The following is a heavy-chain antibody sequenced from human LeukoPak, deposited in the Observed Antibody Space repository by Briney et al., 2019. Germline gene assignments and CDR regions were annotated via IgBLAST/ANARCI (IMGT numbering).Heavy chain of an antibody. V-gene: IGHV1-69*04. CDR1: GGTFSSYT. D-gene: IGHD2-15*01. J-gene: IGHJ5*02. Sequence: GSSVKVSCKASGGTFSSYTISWVPQAPGLLLEWRARIIPILGLANYAQKFQGRVTITADKSTSTAYMELSSLRSEDTAVYYCAREPEIRIGKWFDPWGQGTLVTVSS. CDR3: AREPEIRIGKWFDP. CDR2: IIPILGLA.